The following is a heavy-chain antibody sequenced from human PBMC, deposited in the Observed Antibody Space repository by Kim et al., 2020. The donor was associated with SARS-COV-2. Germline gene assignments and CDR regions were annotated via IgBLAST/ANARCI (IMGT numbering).Heavy chain of an antibody. D-gene: IGHD2-2*01. CDR1: GGTFSSYA. CDR3: ASGDVVPAAIDPQVPFDP. CDR2: IIPILGIA. V-gene: IGHV1-69*04. J-gene: IGHJ5*02. Sequence: SVKVSCKASGGTFSSYAISWVRQAPGQGLEWMGRIIPILGIANYAQKFQGRVTITADKSTSTAYMELSSLRSEDTAVYYCASGDVVPAAIDPQVPFDPWGQGTLVTVSS.